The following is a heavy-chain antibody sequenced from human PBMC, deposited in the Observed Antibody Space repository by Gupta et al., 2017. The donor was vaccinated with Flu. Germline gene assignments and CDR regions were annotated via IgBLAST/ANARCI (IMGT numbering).Heavy chain of an antibody. D-gene: IGHD3-22*01. J-gene: IGHJ4*02. Sequence: NWVRQAAGQGLEWVGWMNPNSGNTGYAQKFQGRVTMTRNMFTGTAYMELSSLTSDDTAVYYCARVGDGSSGYCYLGYWGQGTLVTVSS. CDR2: MNPNSGNT. V-gene: IGHV1-8*01. CDR3: ARVGDGSSGYCYLGY.